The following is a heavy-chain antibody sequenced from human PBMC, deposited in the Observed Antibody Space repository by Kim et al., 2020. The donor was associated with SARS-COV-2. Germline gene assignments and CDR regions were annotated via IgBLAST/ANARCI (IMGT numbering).Heavy chain of an antibody. J-gene: IGHJ4*02. Sequence: SETLSLTCTVSGGSISSSSYYWGWIRQPPGKGLESIGSIYYSGSTYYNPSLKSRVTISVDTSKNQFSLKLSSVTAADTAVYYCARRGDSPIYYFDYWGRG. D-gene: IGHD4-17*01. V-gene: IGHV4-39*01. CDR1: GGSISSSSYY. CDR3: ARRGDSPIYYFDY. CDR2: IYYSGST.